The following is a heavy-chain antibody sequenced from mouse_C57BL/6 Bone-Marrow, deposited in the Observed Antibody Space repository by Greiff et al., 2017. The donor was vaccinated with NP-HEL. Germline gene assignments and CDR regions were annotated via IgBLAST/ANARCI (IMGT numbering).Heavy chain of an antibody. CDR1: GFTFSSYG. CDR2: ISSGGSYT. J-gene: IGHJ2*01. CDR3: ARGAQLRLLNY. V-gene: IGHV5-6*01. Sequence: EVKLVESGGDLVKPGGSLKLSCAASGFTFSSYGMSWVRQTPDKRLEWVATISSGGSYTYYPDSVKGRFTISRDNAKNTLYLQMSSLKSEDTAMYYCARGAQLRLLNYWGQGTTLTVSS. D-gene: IGHD3-2*02.